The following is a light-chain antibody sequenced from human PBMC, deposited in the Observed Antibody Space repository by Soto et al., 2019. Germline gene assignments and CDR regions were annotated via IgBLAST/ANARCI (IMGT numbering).Light chain of an antibody. CDR2: GAS. CDR1: QSVSSSY. Sequence: EIVLTQSTGTLSLSPGERATLSCRASQSVSSSYLAWYQQKPGQAPRLLIYGASSRATGIPDRFSGSGSGTDVPPNIGGRGPEVFGVYYCHRYGTSPATFGGGTKVEIK. CDR3: HRYGTSPAT. V-gene: IGKV3-20*01. J-gene: IGKJ4*01.